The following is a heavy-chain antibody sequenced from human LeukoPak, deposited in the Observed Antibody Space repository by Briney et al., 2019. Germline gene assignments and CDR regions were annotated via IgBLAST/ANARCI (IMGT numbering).Heavy chain of an antibody. J-gene: IGHJ6*02. CDR2: IYVSGIT. CDR1: GGSIIRYL. V-gene: IGHV4-59*08. D-gene: IGHD6-19*01. CDR3: ARRVAGGIYGMDV. Sequence: SETLSLTRTGSGGSIIRYLWSSIRQPPGKGLEGVGYIYVSGITNYNPSHKSRVTISVDTSKNQFSLKLTSVTAADTAVYYCARRVAGGIYGMDVWGQGTTVTVSS.